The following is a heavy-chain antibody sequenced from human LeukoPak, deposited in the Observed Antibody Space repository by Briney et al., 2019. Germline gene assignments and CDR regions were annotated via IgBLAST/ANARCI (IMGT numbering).Heavy chain of an antibody. V-gene: IGHV4-59*01. CDR1: GVSISSYY. CDR2: IYYSGSS. CDR3: AKEGHIGSYYFDY. D-gene: IGHD1-26*01. J-gene: IGHJ4*02. Sequence: SETLSLTCTVSGVSISSYYWSWVRQPPGKGLEWIGSIYYSGSSYYNPSLKSRVTVSVDTSKNQFSLKLSSVTAADTAVYYCAKEGHIGSYYFDYWGQGILVTVSS.